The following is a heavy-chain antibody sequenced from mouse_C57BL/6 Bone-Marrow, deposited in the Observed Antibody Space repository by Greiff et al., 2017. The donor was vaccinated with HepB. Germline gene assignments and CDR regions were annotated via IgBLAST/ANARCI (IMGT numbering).Heavy chain of an antibody. CDR1: GYTFTSYW. J-gene: IGHJ2*01. CDR2: IYPSDSET. V-gene: IGHV1-61*01. D-gene: IGHD2-5*01. CDR3: ARRGYSNYGFAY. Sequence: QVQLQQPGAELVRPGSSVKLSCKASGYTFTSYWMDWVKQRPGQGLEWIGNIYPSDSETHYNQKFKDKATLTVDKSSSTAYMQLSSLTSEDSAVYYCARRGYSNYGFAYWGQGTTLTVSS.